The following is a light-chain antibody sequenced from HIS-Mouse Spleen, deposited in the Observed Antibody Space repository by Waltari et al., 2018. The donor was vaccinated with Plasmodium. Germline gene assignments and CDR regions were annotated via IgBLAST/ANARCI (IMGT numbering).Light chain of an antibody. CDR1: QSISSW. V-gene: IGKV1-5*03. CDR3: QPYKSYLWT. Sequence: DIQMTQSPSTLSASVGDRVTITCRGPQSISSWLACYQQKPGKAPKLLIYKASSLESGVLSRCSGRGAETEFYLTISSLQTHDCATFCCQPYKSYLWTFGQGTTVAIK. J-gene: IGKJ1*01. CDR2: KAS.